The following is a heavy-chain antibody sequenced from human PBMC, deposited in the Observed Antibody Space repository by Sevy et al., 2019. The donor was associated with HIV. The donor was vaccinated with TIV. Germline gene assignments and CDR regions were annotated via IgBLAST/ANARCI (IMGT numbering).Heavy chain of an antibody. CDR2: ISYDGSNK. Sequence: GVSLRLSCAASGFTFSSYAMHWVRQAPGKGLEWVAVISYDGSNKYYTDSVKGRFTISRDNSKNTLYLQMNSLRAEDTAVYYCARSLNPYYYDSSGSDYWGQGTLVTVSS. D-gene: IGHD3-22*01. V-gene: IGHV3-30-3*01. J-gene: IGHJ4*02. CDR1: GFTFSSYA. CDR3: ARSLNPYYYDSSGSDY.